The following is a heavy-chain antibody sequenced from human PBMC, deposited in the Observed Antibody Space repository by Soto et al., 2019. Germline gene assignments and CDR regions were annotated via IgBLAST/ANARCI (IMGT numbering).Heavy chain of an antibody. CDR2: FRSGGDDGTT. J-gene: IGHJ4*02. D-gene: IGHD3-10*01. CDR1: GFTFSSYS. V-gene: IGHV3-23*01. Sequence: GGSLRLSCAASGFTFSSYSMSWVRQAPGKGLEWVSGFRSGGDDGTTYYADSVKGRFTISRDNSKNTLFLQMDSLRAEDTAIYYCAKKVNSGPGSQYFDYWGQGTLVTVSS. CDR3: AKKVNSGPGSQYFDY.